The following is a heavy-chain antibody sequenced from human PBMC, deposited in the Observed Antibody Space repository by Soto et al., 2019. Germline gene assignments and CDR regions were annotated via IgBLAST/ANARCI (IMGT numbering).Heavy chain of an antibody. CDR2: IYPGDSDT. CDR1: GYSFTSYW. V-gene: IGHV5-51*01. Sequence: GESLKISCKGSGYSFTSYWIGWVRQMPGKGLEWMGIIYPGDSDTRYSPSFQGQVTISADKSISTAYLQWSSLKASDTAMYYCARRKQLGYYYYGMDVWGQGTTVTVSS. J-gene: IGHJ6*02. CDR3: ARRKQLGYYYYGMDV. D-gene: IGHD6-6*01.